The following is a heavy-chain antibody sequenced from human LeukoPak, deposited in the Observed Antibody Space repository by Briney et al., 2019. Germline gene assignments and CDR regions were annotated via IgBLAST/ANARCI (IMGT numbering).Heavy chain of an antibody. V-gene: IGHV3-30*04. CDR2: ISYDGSNK. Sequence: GGSLRLSCAASGFTFSSYAMHWVRQAPGKGLEWVAVISYDGSNKYYADSVKGRFTISRDNSKNTLYLQMNSLRAKDTAVYYCARDLAAAAGPGLDYWGQGTLVTVSS. J-gene: IGHJ4*02. CDR3: ARDLAAAAGPGLDY. CDR1: GFTFSSYA. D-gene: IGHD6-13*01.